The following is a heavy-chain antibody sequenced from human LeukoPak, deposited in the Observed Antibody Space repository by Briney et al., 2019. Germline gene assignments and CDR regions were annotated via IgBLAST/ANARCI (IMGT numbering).Heavy chain of an antibody. CDR3: AREATWTGSPHYFDY. V-gene: IGHV4-4*07. Sequence: SETLSLTCTVSGGSISSYYWSWIRQPPGKGLEWIGRIYTNENTNYNPSLKSRVTMSVDTSKNQFSLKLSSVTAADTAVYYCAREATWTGSPHYFDYWGQGTLVTVSS. J-gene: IGHJ4*02. D-gene: IGHD3/OR15-3a*01. CDR1: GGSISSYY. CDR2: IYTNENT.